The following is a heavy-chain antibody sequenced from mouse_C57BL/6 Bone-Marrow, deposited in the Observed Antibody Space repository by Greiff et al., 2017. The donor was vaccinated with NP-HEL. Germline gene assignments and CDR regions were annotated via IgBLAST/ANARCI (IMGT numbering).Heavy chain of an antibody. Sequence: EVKLQESGPELVKPGASVKISCKASGYSFTGYYMHWVKQSHGNILDWIGYIYPYNGVSSYNQKFKGKATLTVDKSSSTAYMELRSLTSEDSAVYYCARGYYGSSHYYAMDYWGQGTSVTVSS. D-gene: IGHD1-1*01. V-gene: IGHV1-31*01. CDR3: ARGYYGSSHYYAMDY. CDR2: IYPYNGVS. CDR1: GYSFTGYY. J-gene: IGHJ4*01.